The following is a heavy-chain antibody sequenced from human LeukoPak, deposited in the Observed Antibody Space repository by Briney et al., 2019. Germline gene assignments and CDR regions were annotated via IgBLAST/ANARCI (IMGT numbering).Heavy chain of an antibody. J-gene: IGHJ4*02. CDR3: ARDLVTSSTRRPRKGSYFDY. D-gene: IGHD2-2*01. V-gene: IGHV1-69*04. Sequence: ASVKVSCKASGGTFSSYTISWVRQAPGPGHERMGRIIPILGIANYAKKFQGRGTITADKSTSTDYMELSSLRSEDTAVYYCARDLVTSSTRRPRKGSYFDYWGQGTLVTVSS. CDR2: IIPILGIA. CDR1: GGTFSSYT.